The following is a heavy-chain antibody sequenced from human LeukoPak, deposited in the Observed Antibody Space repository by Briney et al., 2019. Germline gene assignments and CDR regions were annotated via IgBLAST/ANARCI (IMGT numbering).Heavy chain of an antibody. Sequence: GGSLRLSCAASGFTLSSYDMHWVRQATGKGLEWVSAIGTAGDTYYPGSVKGRFTISRENAKNSLYLQMNNLRAGDTAVYYCARGRIAAAGIEAFDIWGQGTMVTVSS. CDR2: IGTAGDT. CDR3: ARGRIAAAGIEAFDI. D-gene: IGHD6-13*01. V-gene: IGHV3-13*01. J-gene: IGHJ3*02. CDR1: GFTLSSYD.